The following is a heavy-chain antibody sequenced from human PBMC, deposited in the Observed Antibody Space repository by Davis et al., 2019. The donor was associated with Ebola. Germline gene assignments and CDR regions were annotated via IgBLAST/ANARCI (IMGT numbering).Heavy chain of an antibody. V-gene: IGHV1-3*01. CDR2: IHGGNGNR. CDR1: GHTFSNYA. Sequence: AASVKVSCKAPGHTFSNYAMHWVRQAPGQRLEWMGWIHGGNGNRKYSQKFQGRVTMTTDTSTSTAYMEVGSLRSDDTAVYYCARAQFPTTSDHWGQGTLVTVSS. CDR3: ARAQFPTTSDH. D-gene: IGHD1-1*01. J-gene: IGHJ4*02.